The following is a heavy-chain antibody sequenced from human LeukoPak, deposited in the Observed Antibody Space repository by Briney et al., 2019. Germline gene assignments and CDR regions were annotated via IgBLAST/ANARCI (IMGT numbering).Heavy chain of an antibody. CDR1: GFTFSSYG. Sequence: PGGSLRLSCAASGFTFSSYGIHWVRQAPGKGLEWVAVIWYDGSNEYYADSVKGRFTISRDNSRNTLYLQMNSLRAEDTAVYYCARDVAAAAPTNYYYHYAMDVWGQGTTVTVSS. J-gene: IGHJ6*02. D-gene: IGHD6-13*01. V-gene: IGHV3-33*01. CDR2: IWYDGSNE. CDR3: ARDVAAAAPTNYYYHYAMDV.